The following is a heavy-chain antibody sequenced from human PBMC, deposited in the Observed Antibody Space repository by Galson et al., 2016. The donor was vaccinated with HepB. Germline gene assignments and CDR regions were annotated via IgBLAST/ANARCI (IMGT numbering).Heavy chain of an antibody. Sequence: ETLSLTCNVSGGSISSFKCLSWVRQPPGKGLEWIGEICPTGSTNYNPSLKSRVFMSVGQSKNQFSLKLSSVTAADTAVYYCVKVGGAGYFDPWGQGTLVTVSS. CDR1: GGSISSFKC. V-gene: IGHV4-4*02. J-gene: IGHJ5*02. D-gene: IGHD1-26*01. CDR3: VKVGGAGYFDP. CDR2: ICPTGST.